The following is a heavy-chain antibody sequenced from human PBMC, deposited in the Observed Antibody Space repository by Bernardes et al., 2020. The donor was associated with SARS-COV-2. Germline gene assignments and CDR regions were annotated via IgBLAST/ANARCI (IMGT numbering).Heavy chain of an antibody. V-gene: IGHV4-4*07. CDR1: GGSISSYY. D-gene: IGHD5-12*01. J-gene: IGHJ6*02. CDR2: TYTSGST. CDR3: AKLGWLTDYYYGMDV. Sequence: SETLSLTCTVSGGSISSYYWSWIRQPAGKGLEWIGRTYTSGSTNYNPSLKSRVTMSVDTSKNQFSLKLSSVTAADTAVYYCAKLGWLTDYYYGMDVWGQGTTVTVSS.